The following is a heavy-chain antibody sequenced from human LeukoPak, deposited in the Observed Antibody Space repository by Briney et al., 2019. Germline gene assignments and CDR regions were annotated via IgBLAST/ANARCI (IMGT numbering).Heavy chain of an antibody. D-gene: IGHD3-10*01. CDR2: INPNSGGT. J-gene: IGHJ6*03. CDR1: GYTFTGYY. CDR3: ARDYYGSGSYYGHMDV. Sequence: ASVKVSCKASGYTFTGYYMHWVRQAPGQGLEWMGWINPNSGGTNYAQKFQGRVTMTRDTSISTAYMELSRLGSDDTAVYYCARDYYGSGSYYGHMDVWGKGTTVTVSS. V-gene: IGHV1-2*02.